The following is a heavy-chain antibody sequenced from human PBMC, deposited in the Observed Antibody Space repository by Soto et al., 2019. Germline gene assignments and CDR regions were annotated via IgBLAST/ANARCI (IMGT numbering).Heavy chain of an antibody. CDR3: TWGEMATIFGK. Sequence: QVQLQESGPGLVKPSETLSLTCTVSGGSMSGYYWSWIRQPAGKGLEWIGRFYSSGSFSYNPSLKSRVTMSVDASKNQFSLRLNSVTAADTAVYYCTWGEMATIFGKWGRGTLVTISS. CDR1: GGSMSGYY. J-gene: IGHJ4*02. V-gene: IGHV4-4*07. D-gene: IGHD3-3*01. CDR2: FYSSGSF.